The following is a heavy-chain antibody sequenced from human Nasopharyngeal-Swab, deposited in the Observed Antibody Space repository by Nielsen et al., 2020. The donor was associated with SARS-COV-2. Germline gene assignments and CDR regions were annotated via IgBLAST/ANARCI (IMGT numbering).Heavy chain of an antibody. Sequence: GSLRLSCAVYGGSFSGYYWSWIRQPPGKGLEWIGEINHSGSNNYNPSLKSRVTISVDTSKNQFSLKLSSVTAADTAVYYCAREARAGVVVAATVDVWGKGTTVTVSS. CDR1: GGSFSGYY. V-gene: IGHV4-34*01. CDR3: AREARAGVVVAATVDV. J-gene: IGHJ6*04. D-gene: IGHD2-15*01. CDR2: INHSGSN.